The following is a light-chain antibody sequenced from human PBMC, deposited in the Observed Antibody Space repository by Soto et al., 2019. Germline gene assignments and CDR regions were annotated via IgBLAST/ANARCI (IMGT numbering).Light chain of an antibody. CDR2: AAS. CDR3: QQSYSTPT. Sequence: DIQITQSPSSLSAYVGYRVTITCRASQSISSYLNWYQQKPGKAPKLLIYAASSLQSGVPSRFSGSGSGTDFTLTISSLKPEDFATYYCQQSYSTPTFGKGTKVDIK. CDR1: QSISSY. V-gene: IGKV1-39*01. J-gene: IGKJ1*01.